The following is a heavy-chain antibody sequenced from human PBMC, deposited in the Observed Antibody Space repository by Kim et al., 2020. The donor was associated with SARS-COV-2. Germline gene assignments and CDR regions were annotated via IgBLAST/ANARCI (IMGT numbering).Heavy chain of an antibody. CDR2: INHSGST. Sequence: SETLSLTCAVYGGSFSGYYWSWIRQPPGKGLEWIGEINHSGSTNYNPSLKSRVTISVDTSKNQFSLKLSSVTAADTAVYYCASHKPLLRYFDWLGGWFDPWGQGTLVTVSS. V-gene: IGHV4-34*01. J-gene: IGHJ5*02. CDR3: ASHKPLLRYFDWLGGWFDP. CDR1: GGSFSGYY. D-gene: IGHD3-9*01.